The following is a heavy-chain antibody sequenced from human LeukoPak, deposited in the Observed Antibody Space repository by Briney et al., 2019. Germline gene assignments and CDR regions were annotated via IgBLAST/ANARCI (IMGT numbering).Heavy chain of an antibody. Sequence: GASVKVSCKASGDTFTGYYMHWVRHAPGQGLEWMGWINPNSGGTNYAQKFQGRVTMTRDTSISTSYMELSRLRSDDTAVYYCARDLAVAEIYGEIDYWGQGTLVTVSS. V-gene: IGHV1-2*02. CDR1: GDTFTGYY. CDR3: ARDLAVAEIYGEIDY. D-gene: IGHD6-19*01. CDR2: INPNSGGT. J-gene: IGHJ4*02.